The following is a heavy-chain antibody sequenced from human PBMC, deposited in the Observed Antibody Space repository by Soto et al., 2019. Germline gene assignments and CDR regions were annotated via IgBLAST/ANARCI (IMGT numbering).Heavy chain of an antibody. CDR1: GGSFSGYY. V-gene: IGHV4-34*01. Sequence: SETLSPPGTVYGGSFSGYYWSWIRQPPGKGLEWIGEINHSGSTNYNPSLKSRVTISVDTSKNQFSLKLSSVTAADTAVYYCARGLVDYGDYFDYWGQGTLVTVSS. CDR3: ARGLVDYGDYFDY. J-gene: IGHJ4*02. D-gene: IGHD4-17*01. CDR2: INHSGST.